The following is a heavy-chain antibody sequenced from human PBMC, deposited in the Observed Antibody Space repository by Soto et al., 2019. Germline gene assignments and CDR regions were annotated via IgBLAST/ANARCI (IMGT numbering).Heavy chain of an antibody. CDR3: ARGNPFYFWTPDAFDF. J-gene: IGHJ3*01. CDR2: ISHSGNT. CDR1: GASIITSNW. D-gene: IGHD3-16*01. Sequence: SETLSLTCTVSGASIITSNWWSWVRQPSGKGLEWIGEISHSGNTNYNPSLKSRVTISLDKSKSQFSLRLTSVTAADTAVYFCARGNPFYFWTPDAFDFWGRGTLVTV. V-gene: IGHV4-4*02.